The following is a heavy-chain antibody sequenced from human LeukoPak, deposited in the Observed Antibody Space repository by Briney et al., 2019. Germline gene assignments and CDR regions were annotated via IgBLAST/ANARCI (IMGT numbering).Heavy chain of an antibody. CDR3: ARAWVVRRWEPLAPKSNWFDP. Sequence: SETLSLTCAVYGGSFSGYYWSWIRQPPGKGLDWIGEINHSGSTNYNPSLKSRVTISVDTSKNQFSLKLSSVTAADTAVYYCARAWVVRRWEPLAPKSNWFDPWGQGTLVTVSS. CDR1: GGSFSGYY. V-gene: IGHV4-34*01. J-gene: IGHJ5*02. CDR2: INHSGST. D-gene: IGHD1-14*01.